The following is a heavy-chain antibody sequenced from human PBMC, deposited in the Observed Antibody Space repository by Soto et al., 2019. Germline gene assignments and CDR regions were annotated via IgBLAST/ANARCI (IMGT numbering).Heavy chain of an antibody. D-gene: IGHD2-2*01. CDR2: IYSGGST. V-gene: IGHV3-53*01. CDR3: ARELVVVVPAAPTNYYYYGMDV. CDR1: GFTVSSNY. Sequence: GGSLRLSCAASGFTVSSNYMSWVRQAPGKGLEWVSVIYSGGSTYYADSVKGRFTISRDNSKNTLYLQMNSLRAEDTAVYYCARELVVVVPAAPTNYYYYGMDVWGQGTTVTVSS. J-gene: IGHJ6*02.